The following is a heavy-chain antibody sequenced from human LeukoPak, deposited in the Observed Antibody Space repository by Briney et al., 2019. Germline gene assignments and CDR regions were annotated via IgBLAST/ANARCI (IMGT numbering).Heavy chain of an antibody. J-gene: IGHJ4*02. V-gene: IGHV1-18*01. CDR1: GYTFTSYG. CDR2: ISAYNGNT. D-gene: IGHD3-16*01. CDR3: ARDPHRIWGPFRDFDY. Sequence: GASVKVSCKASGYTFTSYGISWVRQAPGQGLEWMGWISAYNGNTNYAQKLQGRVTMTTDTSTSTAYMELRSLRSDDTAVYYCARDPHRIWGPFRDFDYWGQGTLVTVSS.